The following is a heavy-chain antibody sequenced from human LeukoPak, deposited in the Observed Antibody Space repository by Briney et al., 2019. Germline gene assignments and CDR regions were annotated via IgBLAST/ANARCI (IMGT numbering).Heavy chain of an antibody. V-gene: IGHV3-30*02. CDR3: ASPAY. CDR2: IRHDGSNK. CDR1: RFTFRHYD. J-gene: IGHJ4*02. Sequence: PGCSLRLSYAASRFTFRHYDMQRLGQAPAKGLEGVASIRHDGSNKYYADLMKGRFTISRDNSKSMLYLQMSSLRVEDTAVFYCASPAYWGQGTLVTVSS.